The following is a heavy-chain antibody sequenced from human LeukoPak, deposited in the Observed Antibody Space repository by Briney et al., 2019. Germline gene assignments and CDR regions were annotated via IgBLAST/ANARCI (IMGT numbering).Heavy chain of an antibody. V-gene: IGHV3-30*04. D-gene: IGHD3-10*01. CDR3: AGSQFGSGSYYNIDY. Sequence: GGSLRLSCAASGFTFSSYSMHWVRQAPGKGLEWVAVISYDGSYKYYADSVKGRFTISGDNSKNTLYVQMNSLRAEDTAVYYCAGSQFGSGSYYNIDYWGQGTLVTVSS. J-gene: IGHJ4*02. CDR1: GFTFSSYS. CDR2: ISYDGSYK.